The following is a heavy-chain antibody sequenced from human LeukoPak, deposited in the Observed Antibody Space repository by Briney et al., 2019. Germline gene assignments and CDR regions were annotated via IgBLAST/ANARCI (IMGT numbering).Heavy chain of an antibody. J-gene: IGHJ2*01. Sequence: GGSLRLSCAASGFTFSSYAMSWVRQAPGKGLEWVSAISGSGGSTYYADSVKGRFTISRDNSKNTLYLQMNSLRAEDTAVYYCARGVVPAAMRYWYFDLWGRGTLVTVSS. CDR1: GFTFSSYA. CDR2: ISGSGGST. V-gene: IGHV3-23*01. D-gene: IGHD2-2*01. CDR3: ARGVVPAAMRYWYFDL.